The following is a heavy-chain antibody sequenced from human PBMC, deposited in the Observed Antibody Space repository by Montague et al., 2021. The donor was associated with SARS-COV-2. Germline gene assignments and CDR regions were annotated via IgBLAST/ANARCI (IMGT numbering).Heavy chain of an antibody. CDR3: ARRGRKLLPVATTIGGFDI. V-gene: IGHV4-39*02. D-gene: IGHD1-26*01. J-gene: IGHJ3*02. CDR1: GGSISSHNYY. Sequence: SETLSLTCTVPGGSISSHNYYWDWIRQPPGKGLEWIGSIYDSGSTYYNPSLKSRVTISVDTSKNHFSLKLNSVTAADTAFYYCARRGRKLLPVATTIGGFDIWGQGTMVTVPS. CDR2: IYDSGST.